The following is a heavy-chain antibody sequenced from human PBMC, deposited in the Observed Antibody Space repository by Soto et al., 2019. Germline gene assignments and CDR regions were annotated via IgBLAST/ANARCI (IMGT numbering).Heavy chain of an antibody. D-gene: IGHD2-15*01. CDR1: GGSIYRSGYY. J-gene: IGHJ4*02. Sequence: SETLSLTCTVSGGSIYRSGYYWGWIRQPPGRGLEWIGNIDYNGVTYSNPSLKSRVTISRDTSKNQFSLKLTSVTAADTALYYCGKVLVGATGHTESDSWGPGTLLTVSS. CDR2: IDYNGVT. CDR3: GKVLVGATGHTESDS. V-gene: IGHV4-39*01.